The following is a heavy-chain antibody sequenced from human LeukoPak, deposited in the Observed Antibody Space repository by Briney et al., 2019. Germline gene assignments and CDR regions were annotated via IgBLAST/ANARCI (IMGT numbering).Heavy chain of an antibody. D-gene: IGHD1-26*01. CDR1: GFTFSSYE. V-gene: IGHV3-48*03. Sequence: GGSLRLSCAASGFTFSSYEMNWVRQAPGKGLEWVSYINRSGSTTYYADSVKGRFTISSDNAKNSLYLQMKSPRAEDRAVDHGARGDAMGGTSDYWGQGTLVTVSS. CDR3: ARGDAMGGTSDY. J-gene: IGHJ4*02. CDR2: INRSGSTT.